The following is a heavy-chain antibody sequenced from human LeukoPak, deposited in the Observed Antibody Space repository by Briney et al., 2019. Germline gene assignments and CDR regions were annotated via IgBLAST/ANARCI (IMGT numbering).Heavy chain of an antibody. Sequence: PGGSLRLSCAASGFTVSSNYMSWVRQAPGKGLEWVSVIYSGGSTYYADSVKGRFTISRDNSKNTLYLQMNSLRAEDTAVYYCARAITSLYYYYGMDVWGQGTTVTVSS. CDR1: GFTVSSNY. V-gene: IGHV3-53*01. CDR2: IYSGGST. CDR3: ARAITSLYYYYGMDV. J-gene: IGHJ6*02. D-gene: IGHD1-20*01.